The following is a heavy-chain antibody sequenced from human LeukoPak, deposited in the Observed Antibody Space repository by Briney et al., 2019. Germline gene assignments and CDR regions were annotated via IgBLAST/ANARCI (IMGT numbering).Heavy chain of an antibody. Sequence: GGSLRLSCSASGFTFSGYAMSWVRQAPGKGLEWVSSITGSGGGTYYADSVRGRFTVSKDKSKSTLFLQMNGLRAEDTAVYYCAKDPLYGGDLKYYFDFWGQGALVIVSS. D-gene: IGHD4/OR15-4a*01. CDR1: GFTFSGYA. CDR2: ITGSGGGT. CDR3: AKDPLYGGDLKYYFDF. V-gene: IGHV3-23*01. J-gene: IGHJ4*02.